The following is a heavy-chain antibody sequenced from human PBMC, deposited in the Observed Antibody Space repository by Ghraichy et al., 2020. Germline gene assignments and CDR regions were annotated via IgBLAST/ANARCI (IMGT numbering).Heavy chain of an antibody. V-gene: IGHV3-53*01. CDR2: IYSGGST. Sequence: GGSLRLSCAASGFTVSSNYMSWVRQAPGKGLEWVSVIYSGGSTYYADSVKGRFTISRDNSKNTLYLQMNSLRAEDTAVYYCARVRNDFWSGYRDAFDIWGQGTMVTVSS. CDR3: ARVRNDFWSGYRDAFDI. D-gene: IGHD3-3*01. J-gene: IGHJ3*02. CDR1: GFTVSSNY.